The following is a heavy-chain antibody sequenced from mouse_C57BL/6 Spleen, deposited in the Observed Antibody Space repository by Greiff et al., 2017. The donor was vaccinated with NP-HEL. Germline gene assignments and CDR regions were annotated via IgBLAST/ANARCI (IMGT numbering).Heavy chain of an antibody. D-gene: IGHD2-4*01. V-gene: IGHV1-18*01. CDR3: ARSDDYVLFAY. J-gene: IGHJ3*01. CDR1: GYTFTDYN. CDR2: INPNNGGT. Sequence: EVQLQQSGPELVKPGASVKIPCKASGYTFTDYNMDWVKQSHGKSLEWIGDINPNNGGTIYNQKFKGKATLTVDKASSTAYMERRSLTSEDTADYYCARSDDYVLFAYGGQGTRVTVSA.